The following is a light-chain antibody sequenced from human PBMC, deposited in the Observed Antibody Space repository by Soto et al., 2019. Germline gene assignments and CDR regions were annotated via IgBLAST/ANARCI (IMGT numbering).Light chain of an antibody. Sequence: QSALTQPPSASGSPGQSVAISCTGTSSDVGGYNYVSWYQQHPGKAPKLMIYEVNKRPSGVPDRFSGSRSGTSASLAISGLRSEDEADYYCAAGGTAGDDGLSSPFYVFGTGTKVTVL. J-gene: IGLJ1*01. CDR1: SSDVGGYNY. CDR2: EVN. CDR3: AAGGTAGDDGLSSPFYV. V-gene: IGLV2-8*01.